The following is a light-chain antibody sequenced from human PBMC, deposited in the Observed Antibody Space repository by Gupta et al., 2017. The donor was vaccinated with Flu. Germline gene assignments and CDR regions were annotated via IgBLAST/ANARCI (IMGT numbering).Light chain of an antibody. CDR3: QQSYSTPLT. CDR1: QNINTY. V-gene: IGKV1-39*01. Sequence: DIQMTQSPSSLSASVGDRVTITCRASQNINTYLNWYQQKPGKAPKLLVYAASNLQSGVPSRFSGVGSGTDFTLTVSSLQPEDFATYFCQQSYSTPLTFGGGTKVEI. CDR2: AAS. J-gene: IGKJ4*01.